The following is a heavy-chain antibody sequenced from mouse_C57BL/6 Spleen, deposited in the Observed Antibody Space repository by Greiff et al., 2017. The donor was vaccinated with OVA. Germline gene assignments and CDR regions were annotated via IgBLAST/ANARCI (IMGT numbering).Heavy chain of an antibody. CDR2: IYPSDSET. Sequence: QVQLQQPGAELVRPRSSVKLSCKASGYTFTSYWMDWVKQRPGQGLEWIGNIYPSDSETHYNQKFKDKATLTVDKSSSTAYMQLSSLTSEDSAVYYCARKRAYYSNYVDVWGTGTTVTVSS. V-gene: IGHV1-61*01. CDR3: ARKRAYYSNYVDV. J-gene: IGHJ1*03. CDR1: GYTFTSYW. D-gene: IGHD2-5*01.